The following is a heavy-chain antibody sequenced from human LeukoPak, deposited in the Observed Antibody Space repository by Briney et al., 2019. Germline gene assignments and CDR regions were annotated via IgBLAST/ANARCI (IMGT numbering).Heavy chain of an antibody. D-gene: IGHD3-22*01. V-gene: IGHV1-69*05. CDR3: ARVVPLAAGYDRAGYYFDY. Sequence: SVKVSCKASGGTFSSYAISWVRQAPGQGLEWMGGIIPIFGTANYAQKLQGRVTITTDESTSTAYMELSSLRSEDTAVYYCARVVPLAAGYDRAGYYFDYWGQGTLVTVSS. J-gene: IGHJ4*02. CDR1: GGTFSSYA. CDR2: IIPIFGTA.